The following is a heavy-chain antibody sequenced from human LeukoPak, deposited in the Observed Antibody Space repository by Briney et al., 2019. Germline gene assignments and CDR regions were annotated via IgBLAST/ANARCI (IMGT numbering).Heavy chain of an antibody. CDR3: ARPSYCGAGCYYYFDY. CDR1: GYTFSDYY. V-gene: IGHV1-2*02. Sequence: ASVKVSCKASGYTFSDYYIHWLRQAPGQGLEWMGWIKPNGGVTNYARNFQGRITMTRDTSISTAFMELSSLGSDDTAVYYCARPSYCGAGCYYYFDYWGQGTPVTVSS. D-gene: IGHD2-21*02. J-gene: IGHJ4*02. CDR2: IKPNGGVT.